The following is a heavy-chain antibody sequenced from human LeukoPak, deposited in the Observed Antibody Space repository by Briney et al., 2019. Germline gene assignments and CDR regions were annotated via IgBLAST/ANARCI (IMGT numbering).Heavy chain of an antibody. CDR3: ARDPSQVYYDSSGYFDY. Sequence: GGSLRLSCAASGFTFSSYGMSWVRQAPGKGLEWVSAISGSGGSTYYADSVKGRFTISRDNAKNSLYLQMNSLRAEDTAVYYCARDPSQVYYDSSGYFDYWGQGTLVTVSS. CDR2: ISGSGGST. D-gene: IGHD3-22*01. CDR1: GFTFSSYG. J-gene: IGHJ4*02. V-gene: IGHV3-23*01.